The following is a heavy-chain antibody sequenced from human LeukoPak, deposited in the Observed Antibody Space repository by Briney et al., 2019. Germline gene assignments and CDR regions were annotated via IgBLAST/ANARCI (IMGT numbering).Heavy chain of an antibody. CDR1: GGSVSSGSNY. D-gene: IGHD1-26*01. CDR3: ARTYSETSIDY. CDR2: IYHTGST. Sequence: PSETLSLTCTVSGGSVSSGSNYWSWIRQPPGKGLEWMGYIYHTGSTNYNPSLKSRVTISVDTSKNQFSLKLSSVTAADTAVYYCARTYSETSIDYWGQGTLVTVSS. J-gene: IGHJ4*02. V-gene: IGHV4-61*01.